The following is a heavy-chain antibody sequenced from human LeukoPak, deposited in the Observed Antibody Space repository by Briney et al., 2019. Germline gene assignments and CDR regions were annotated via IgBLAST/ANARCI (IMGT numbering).Heavy chain of an antibody. J-gene: IGHJ4*02. CDR2: TYYRSKWYN. Sequence: SQTLSLTCAISGDSVSSNSATWTWIRQSPSRGLEWLGRTYYRSKWYNDYAVSVKSRIVINPDTSKNQFSLKLSSVTAADTAVYYCARLAGQPDYWGQGTLVTVSS. V-gene: IGHV6-1*01. CDR3: ARLAGQPDY. CDR1: GDSVSSNSAT.